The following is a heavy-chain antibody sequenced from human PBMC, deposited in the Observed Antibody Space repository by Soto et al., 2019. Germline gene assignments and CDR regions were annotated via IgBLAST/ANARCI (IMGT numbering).Heavy chain of an antibody. CDR1: GFTFTSSA. Sequence: ASVKVSCKASGFTFTSSAVQWVRQARGQRLEWIGWIVVGSGNTNYAQKFQERVTITRDMSTSTAYMELSSLRSEDTAVYYCARDFGTGYSSSWYSSSYYYYGMDVLGQGTTVTVSS. CDR3: ARDFGTGYSSSWYSSSYYYYGMDV. CDR2: IVVGSGNT. D-gene: IGHD6-13*01. J-gene: IGHJ6*02. V-gene: IGHV1-58*01.